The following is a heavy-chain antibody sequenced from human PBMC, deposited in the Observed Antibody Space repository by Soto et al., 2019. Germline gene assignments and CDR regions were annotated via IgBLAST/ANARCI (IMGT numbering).Heavy chain of an antibody. D-gene: IGHD3-10*01. J-gene: IGHJ4*02. CDR2: INHSGST. CDR3: ARAPDYYGSGSYSEFDY. Sequence: SETLSLTCAVYGGSFSGYYWSWIRQPPGKGLEWIGEINHSGSTNYNPSLKSRVTISVDTSKNQFSLKLSPVTAADTAVYYCARAPDYYGSGSYSEFDYWGQGTLVTVSS. CDR1: GGSFSGYY. V-gene: IGHV4-34*01.